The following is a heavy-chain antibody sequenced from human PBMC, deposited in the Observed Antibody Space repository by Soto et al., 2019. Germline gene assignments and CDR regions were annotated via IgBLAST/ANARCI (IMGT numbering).Heavy chain of an antibody. Sequence: PVESLKISCKGSGYSFTNYWIGWVRQMPGKGLEWMGIIYPGDSNTRYSPSFQGQVTIPADKSISTAYLQWSSLKASDTAMHYCARQGYCSSTACYTVDYWGQGPLVTVSS. CDR1: GYSFTNYW. CDR3: ARQGYCSSTACYTVDY. V-gene: IGHV5-51*01. CDR2: IYPGDSNT. D-gene: IGHD2-2*02. J-gene: IGHJ4*02.